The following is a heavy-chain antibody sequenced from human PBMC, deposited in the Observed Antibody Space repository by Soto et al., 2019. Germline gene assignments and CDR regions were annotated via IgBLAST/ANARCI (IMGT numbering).Heavy chain of an antibody. CDR3: AKVAGYSSSEFDY. V-gene: IGHV3-9*01. D-gene: IGHD6-13*01. CDR2: ISWNSGSI. J-gene: IGHJ4*02. Sequence: EVQLVESGGGLVQPGRSLRLSCAASGFTFDDYAMHWVRQAPGKGLEWVPGISWNSGSIGYGDTVKGRFTISRDNAKNSLYLQMNSLRAEETALYYCAKVAGYSSSEFDYWGQGTLVTVSS. CDR1: GFTFDDYA.